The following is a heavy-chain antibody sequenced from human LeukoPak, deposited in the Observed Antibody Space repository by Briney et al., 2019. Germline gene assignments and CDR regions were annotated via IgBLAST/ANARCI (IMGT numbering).Heavy chain of an antibody. Sequence: PGGSLRLSCAASGFTFSSYAMSWVRQAPGKGLEWVSGISGSDGSTNYADSVKGRFTISRENAKNSLYLQMNSLRAGDTAVYYCARSGGDYWGQGTLVTVSS. CDR1: GFTFSSYA. CDR3: ARSGGDY. J-gene: IGHJ4*02. D-gene: IGHD1-26*01. V-gene: IGHV3-23*01. CDR2: ISGSDGST.